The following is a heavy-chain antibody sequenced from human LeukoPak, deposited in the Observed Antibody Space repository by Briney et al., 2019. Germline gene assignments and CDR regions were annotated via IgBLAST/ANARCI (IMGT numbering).Heavy chain of an antibody. V-gene: IGHV1-24*01. CDR3: ATDLTRGYYDSSGYRSN. Sequence: ASVKVSCNVSGYTLTELSMHWVRQAPGKGLEWMGGFDPEDGETIYAQKFQGRVTMTEDTSTDTAYMELSSLRSEDTAVYYCATDLTRGYYDSSGYRSNWGQGTLVTVSS. J-gene: IGHJ4*02. CDR2: FDPEDGET. D-gene: IGHD3-22*01. CDR1: GYTLTELS.